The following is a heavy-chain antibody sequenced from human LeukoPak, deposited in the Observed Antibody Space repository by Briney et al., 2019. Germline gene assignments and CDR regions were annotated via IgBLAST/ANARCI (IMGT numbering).Heavy chain of an antibody. D-gene: IGHD3-10*01. V-gene: IGHV3-23*01. CDR2: LSGHGGST. CDR3: ARGREAGNRRLAGDDY. Sequence: GGSLRLSCAASGFTFRSYAMSWVRQAPGKGLEWVSGLSGHGGSTYYADSEKGRFTISRDNSRNTLYLQMNSLRPEDTAVYYCARGREAGNRRLAGDDYWGQGTLVIVSS. J-gene: IGHJ4*02. CDR1: GFTFRSYA.